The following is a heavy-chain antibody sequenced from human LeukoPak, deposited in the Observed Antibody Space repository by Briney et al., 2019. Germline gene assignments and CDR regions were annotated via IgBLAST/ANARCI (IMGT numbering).Heavy chain of an antibody. CDR1: GFTFSSYA. D-gene: IGHD3-3*01. CDR3: ARVSSGYDAFDI. J-gene: IGHJ3*02. CDR2: LSSSGGST. V-gene: IGHV3-23*01. Sequence: GGSLRLSCAASGFTFSSYAMSWVRQAPGKGLEWVSALSSSGGSTYYAGSVKGRFTISRANAKNSLYLQMNSLTAGDTAVYYCARVSSGYDAFDIWGQGTMVTVSS.